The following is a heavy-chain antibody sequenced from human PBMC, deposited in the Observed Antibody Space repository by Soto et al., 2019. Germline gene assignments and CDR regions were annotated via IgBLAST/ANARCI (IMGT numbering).Heavy chain of an antibody. V-gene: IGHV3-49*03. D-gene: IGHD5-18*01. CDR2: IRSKAYGGAT. J-gene: IGHJ4*02. CDR3: TRGRGIQLWLPFDY. Sequence: GGSLRLSCTASGFTFGDYAMSWFRQAPGKGLEWVGFIRSKAYGGATEYAASVKGRFTISRDDSKSIAYLQMNSLKTEDTAVYYCTRGRGIQLWLPFDYWGQGTLVTVSS. CDR1: GFTFGDYA.